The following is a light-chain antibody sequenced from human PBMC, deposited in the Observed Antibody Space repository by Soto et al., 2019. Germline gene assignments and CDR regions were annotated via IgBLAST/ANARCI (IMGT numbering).Light chain of an antibody. V-gene: IGLV2-8*01. CDR2: EVI. CDR3: CSYAGSRTFV. CDR1: SSDVGGYEY. Sequence: QSVLTQPPSASGSPGQSVTISCTGSSSDVGGYEYVSWYQQHPGKAPKLIIYEVIKRPSGVPDRFSGSKSGNTASLTVSGLQAEDEAHYHCCSYAGSRTFVFGGGTKLTVL. J-gene: IGLJ2*01.